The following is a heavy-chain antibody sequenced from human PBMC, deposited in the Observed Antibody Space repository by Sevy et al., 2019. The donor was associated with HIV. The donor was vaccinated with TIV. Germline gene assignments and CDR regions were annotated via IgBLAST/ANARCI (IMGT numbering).Heavy chain of an antibody. CDR2: IIPIFGTA. CDR3: AREQGVRGVIQANYFDP. Sequence: ASVKVSCKSSGGTFSTYSINWVRQAPGQGLEWMGMIIPIFGTANYAQRFQGRVTITADESTSTAYMELTSLRSEDTAVYYCAREQGVRGVIQANYFDPWGQRTLVTVSS. D-gene: IGHD3-10*01. CDR1: GGTFSTYS. V-gene: IGHV1-69*13. J-gene: IGHJ5*02.